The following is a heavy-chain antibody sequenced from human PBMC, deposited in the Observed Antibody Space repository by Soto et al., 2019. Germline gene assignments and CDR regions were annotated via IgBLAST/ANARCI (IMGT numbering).Heavy chain of an antibody. CDR3: ARAYTYYYDSSGYYWFDP. J-gene: IGHJ5*02. Sequence: ASVKVSCKASGYTFTSYGISWVRQAPGQGREWMGWISAYNGNTNYAQKLQGRVTMTTDTSTSTAYMELRSLRSDDTAVYYCARAYTYYYDSSGYYWFDPWGQGXLVTVYS. CDR1: GYTFTSYG. CDR2: ISAYNGNT. D-gene: IGHD3-22*01. V-gene: IGHV1-18*04.